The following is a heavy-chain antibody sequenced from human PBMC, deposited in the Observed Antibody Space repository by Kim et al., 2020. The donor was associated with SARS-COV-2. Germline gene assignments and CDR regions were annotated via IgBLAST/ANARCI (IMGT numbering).Heavy chain of an antibody. CDR3: ARGFGEPLPIDY. V-gene: IGHV4-34*01. J-gene: IGHJ4*02. CDR2: INHSGST. D-gene: IGHD3-10*01. CDR1: GGSFSGYY. Sequence: SETLSLTCAVYGGSFSGYYWSWIRQPPGKGLEWIGEINHSGSTNYNPSLKSRVTISVDTSKNQFSLKLSSVTAADTALYYCARGFGEPLPIDYWGQGTLVTVSS.